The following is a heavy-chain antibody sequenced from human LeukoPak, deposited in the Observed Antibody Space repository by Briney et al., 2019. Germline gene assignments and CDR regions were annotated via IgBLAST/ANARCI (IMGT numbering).Heavy chain of an antibody. J-gene: IGHJ4*02. CDR3: AKGYYYDSSGYRGDFDY. V-gene: IGHV3-43D*04. CDR1: GFTFDDYA. D-gene: IGHD3-22*01. CDR2: ISWDGGST. Sequence: GGSLRLSCAASGFTFDDYAVHWVRQAPGKGLEWVSLISWDGGSTYYADSVKGRFTISRDNSKNSLYLQMNSLRAEDTALYYCAKGYYYDSSGYRGDFDYWGQGTLVTVSS.